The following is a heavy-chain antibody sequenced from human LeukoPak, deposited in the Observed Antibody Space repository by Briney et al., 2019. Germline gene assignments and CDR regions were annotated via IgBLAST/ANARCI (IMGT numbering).Heavy chain of an antibody. Sequence: SVKVSCKASGGTFSSYAISWVRQAPGQGLEWMGGIIPIFGTANYAQKFQGRVTITADESTSTAYMELSSLRSEDTAVYYCASLTTVTTLVDYWGQGTLVTVSS. CDR3: ASLTTVTTLVDY. V-gene: IGHV1-69*13. CDR2: IIPIFGTA. D-gene: IGHD4-17*01. J-gene: IGHJ4*02. CDR1: GGTFSSYA.